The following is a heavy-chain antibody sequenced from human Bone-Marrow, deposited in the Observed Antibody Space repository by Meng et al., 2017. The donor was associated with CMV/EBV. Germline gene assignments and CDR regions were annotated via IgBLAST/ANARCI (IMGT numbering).Heavy chain of an antibody. V-gene: IGHV3-30*02. CDR1: FTFSSVG. CDR3: AKTYYDFRSGYKGPFDY. CDR2: IRYDGSNN. J-gene: IGHJ4*02. D-gene: IGHD3-3*01. Sequence: FTFSSVGRNWVRQAPGKGLEWVAFIRYDGSNNYYADSVKGRFTISRDNSKNTLYLQMNSLRAEDTAVYHCAKTYYDFRSGYKGPFDYWGQGTLVTVSS.